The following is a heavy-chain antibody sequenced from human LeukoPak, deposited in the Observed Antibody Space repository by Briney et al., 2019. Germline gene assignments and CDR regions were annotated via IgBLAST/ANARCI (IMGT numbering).Heavy chain of an antibody. D-gene: IGHD6-13*01. J-gene: IGHJ6*02. CDR1: GYTFTSYG. Sequence: ASVKVSCKASGYTFTSYGISWVRQAPGQGLEWMGWISAYNGNTNYAQKLQGRVTMTTDTSTSTAYMELRSLRSDDRAVYYCARARSPYSSSWPLYYYGMDVWGQGTTVTVSS. CDR2: ISAYNGNT. V-gene: IGHV1-18*01. CDR3: ARARSPYSSSWPLYYYGMDV.